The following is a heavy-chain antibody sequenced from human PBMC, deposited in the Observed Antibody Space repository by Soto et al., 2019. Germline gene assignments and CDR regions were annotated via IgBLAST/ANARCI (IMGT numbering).Heavy chain of an antibody. V-gene: IGHV3-66*01. D-gene: IGHD2-2*01. CDR3: ARDIVLVPAATDYYYYGMDV. J-gene: IGHJ6*02. CDR2: IYSGGST. CDR1: GFTVSSNY. Sequence: HPGGSLRLSCAASGFTVSSNYMSWVRQAPGKGLEWVSVIYSGGSTYYADSVKGRFTISRDNAKNSLYLQMNSLRAEDTAVYYCARDIVLVPAATDYYYYGMDVWGQGNTVTGSS.